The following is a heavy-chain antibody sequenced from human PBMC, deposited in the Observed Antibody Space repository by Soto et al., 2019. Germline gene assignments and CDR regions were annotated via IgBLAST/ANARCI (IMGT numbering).Heavy chain of an antibody. J-gene: IGHJ4*02. Sequence: QVQLVESGGGVVQPGRSLRLSCAASGFTFSSYAMHWVRQAPGKGLEWVAVISYDGSNKYYADSVKGRFTISRDNSKNTLYLQMNSLRAEDTAVYYCAREGNYYDFDYWGQGTLVTVSS. V-gene: IGHV3-30-3*01. D-gene: IGHD3-22*01. CDR2: ISYDGSNK. CDR3: AREGNYYDFDY. CDR1: GFTFSSYA.